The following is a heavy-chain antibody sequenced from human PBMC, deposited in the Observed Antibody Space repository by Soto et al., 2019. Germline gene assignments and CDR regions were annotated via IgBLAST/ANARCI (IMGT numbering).Heavy chain of an antibody. Sequence: SETLSLTCTVSGGSISSYYWSWIRQPPGKGLEWIGYIYYSGSTNYNPSLKSRVTISVDTSKNQFSLKLSSVTAADTAVYYCARDHFIAAESGVDDYYYRLDVWGQGTTVTVAS. CDR2: IYYSGST. V-gene: IGHV4-59*01. CDR1: GGSISSYY. J-gene: IGHJ6*02. CDR3: ARDHFIAAESGVDDYYYRLDV. D-gene: IGHD6-13*01.